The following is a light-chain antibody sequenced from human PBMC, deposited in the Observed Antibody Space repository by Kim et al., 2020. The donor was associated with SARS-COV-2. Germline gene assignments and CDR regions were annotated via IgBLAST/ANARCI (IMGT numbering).Light chain of an antibody. V-gene: IGKV3-11*01. J-gene: IGKJ1*01. CDR3: QQSTNWPPT. CDR1: QSVSTF. Sequence: ETVLTQSPATLSLSPGENATLSCRASQSVSTFLVWYRQKPGQTPRLVISDASNRATGIPPRVTGSGSGTDFTLTISSLEPEDFAIYYCQQSTNWPPTFGQGTKVDIK. CDR2: DAS.